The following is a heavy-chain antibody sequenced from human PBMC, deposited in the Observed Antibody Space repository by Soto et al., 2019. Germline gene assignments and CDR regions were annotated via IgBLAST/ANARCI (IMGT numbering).Heavy chain of an antibody. Sequence: ASVKVSCKASGYTFTSYYMHWVRQAPGQGLEWMGIVNPSGGSTSYAQKFQGRVTMTRDTSTSTVYMELSSLRSEDTAVYYCARVYDSSGYYDAFDIWGQGTMVTVSS. CDR1: GYTFTSYY. V-gene: IGHV1-46*01. CDR2: VNPSGGST. D-gene: IGHD3-22*01. CDR3: ARVYDSSGYYDAFDI. J-gene: IGHJ3*02.